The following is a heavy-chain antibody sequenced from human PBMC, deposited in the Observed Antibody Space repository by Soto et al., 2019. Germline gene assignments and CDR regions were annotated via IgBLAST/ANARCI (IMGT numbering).Heavy chain of an antibody. J-gene: IGHJ4*02. V-gene: IGHV3-30*18. CDR1: GFTFSNYG. Sequence: GGSLRLSCADSGFTFSNYGLHWVRQAPGKGLDWVSFISFDGSHKYYADSVKGRFTISRDNSNNMLYLQMDSLTTEDTAVYYCAKDGAPRYCSRSSCHPAGAYWGQGTLVTVSS. CDR2: ISFDGSHK. D-gene: IGHD2-15*01. CDR3: AKDGAPRYCSRSSCHPAGAY.